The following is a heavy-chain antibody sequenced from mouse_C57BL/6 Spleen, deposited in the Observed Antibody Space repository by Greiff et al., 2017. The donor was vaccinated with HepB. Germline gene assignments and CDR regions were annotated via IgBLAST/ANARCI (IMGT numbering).Heavy chain of an antibody. CDR1: GYTFTEYT. V-gene: IGHV1-62-2*01. J-gene: IGHJ3*01. CDR2: FYPGSGSI. CDR3: ARHEEGDAGPWFAY. Sequence: QVHVKQSGAELVKPGASVKLSCKASGYTFTEYTIHWVKQRSGQGLEWIGWFYPGSGSIKYNEKFKDKATLTADKSSSTVYMELSRLTSEDSAVYFGARHEEGDAGPWFAYWGQGTLVTVSA.